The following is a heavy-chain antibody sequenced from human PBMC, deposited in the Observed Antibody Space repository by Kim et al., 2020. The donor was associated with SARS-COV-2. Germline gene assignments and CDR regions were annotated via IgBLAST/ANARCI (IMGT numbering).Heavy chain of an antibody. D-gene: IGHD4-4*01. V-gene: IGHV4-38-2*02. Sequence: SETLSLTCTVSGYSISSGYYWGWVRRPPGEGLEWIASIYHSGSTYYNPSLRSRVTISVDTSKNQFSLKVKSVTAADTAMYYCTRGLQSDYYYFGMDVWGQGTTVTVS. CDR2: IYHSGST. J-gene: IGHJ6*02. CDR3: TRGLQSDYYYFGMDV. CDR1: GYSISSGYY.